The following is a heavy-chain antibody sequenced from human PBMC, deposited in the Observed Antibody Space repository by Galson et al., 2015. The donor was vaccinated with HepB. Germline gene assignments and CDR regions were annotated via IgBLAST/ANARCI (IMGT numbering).Heavy chain of an antibody. CDR2: ISSSSSYI. D-gene: IGHD3-9*01. CDR3: ASTPGWHYDILTGRLDY. Sequence: SLRLSCAASGFTFSSYSMNWVRQAPGKGLEWVSSISSSSSYIYYADSVKGRFTISRDNAKNSLYLQMNSLRAEDTAVYYCASTPGWHYDILTGRLDYWGQGTLVTVSS. V-gene: IGHV3-21*01. CDR1: GFTFSSYS. J-gene: IGHJ4*02.